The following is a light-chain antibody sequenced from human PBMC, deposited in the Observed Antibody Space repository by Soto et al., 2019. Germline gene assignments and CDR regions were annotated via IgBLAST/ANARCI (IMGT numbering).Light chain of an antibody. CDR2: KAS. V-gene: IGKV1-5*03. CDR1: QTISSW. Sequence: DIQMTQSPSTLSGSVGDRVTITCRASQTISSWLAWYQQKPGKAPKLLIYKASTLKSGVPPRFSGSGSGTEFTLTIISLQPDDFATYYCQHYNSYSEAFGQGTKVELK. J-gene: IGKJ1*01. CDR3: QHYNSYSEA.